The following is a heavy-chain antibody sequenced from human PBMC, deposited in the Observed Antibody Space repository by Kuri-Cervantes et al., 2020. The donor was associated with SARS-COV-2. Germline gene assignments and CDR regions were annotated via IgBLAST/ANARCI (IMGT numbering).Heavy chain of an antibody. Sequence: ASVKVSCKASGYTFTSYYMHWLRQAPGQGLEWMGIINPSGGSTSYAQKFQGRVTMTRDTSTSTVYMELSSLRSEDTAVYYCASHVGERRGGFSAFDIWGQGTMVTVSS. V-gene: IGHV1-46*01. CDR3: ASHVGERRGGFSAFDI. CDR1: GYTFTSYY. D-gene: IGHD3-10*02. J-gene: IGHJ3*02. CDR2: INPSGGST.